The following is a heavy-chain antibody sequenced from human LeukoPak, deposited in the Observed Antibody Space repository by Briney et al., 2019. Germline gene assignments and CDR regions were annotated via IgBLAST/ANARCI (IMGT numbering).Heavy chain of an antibody. J-gene: IGHJ4*02. CDR1: GGSFSGYY. Sequence: PSETLSLTCAVYGGSFSGYYWGWIRQPPGKGLEWIGEINHSGSTNYNPSLKSRVTISVDTSKNQFSLKLSSVTAADTAVYYCARSDQQEYTSGYYFDYWGQGTLVTVSS. V-gene: IGHV4-34*01. CDR2: INHSGST. D-gene: IGHD3-22*01. CDR3: ARSDQQEYTSGYYFDY.